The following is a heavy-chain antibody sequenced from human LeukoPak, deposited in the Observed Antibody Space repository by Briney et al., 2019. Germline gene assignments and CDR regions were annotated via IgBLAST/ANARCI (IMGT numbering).Heavy chain of an antibody. CDR2: INPNSGGT. J-gene: IGHJ5*02. V-gene: IGHV1-2*04. Sequence: ASVKVSCKASGYTFTGYYMHWVRQAPGQGLEWVGWINPNSGGTNYAQRFQGWVTMTRDTSVSTAYMELSRLRSDDTAVYYCARVHGGDTNWFDPWGQGTLVTVSS. CDR3: ARVHGGDTNWFDP. CDR1: GYTFTGYY. D-gene: IGHD2-21*02.